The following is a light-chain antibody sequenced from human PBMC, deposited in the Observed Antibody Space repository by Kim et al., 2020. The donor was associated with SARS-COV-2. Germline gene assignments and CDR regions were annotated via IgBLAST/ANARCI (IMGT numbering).Light chain of an antibody. CDR1: RCVTND. Sequence: ASVGNSATCTGRASRCVTNDLCFDQHKPRKAPKGLFFGAATVQGGVPSRFSVSGAGTEFSLSICSLPPVDFATYYCQLFKTYPLTFGGGTQLDI. J-gene: IGKJ4*01. CDR2: GAA. CDR3: QLFKTYPLT. V-gene: IGKV1-17*01.